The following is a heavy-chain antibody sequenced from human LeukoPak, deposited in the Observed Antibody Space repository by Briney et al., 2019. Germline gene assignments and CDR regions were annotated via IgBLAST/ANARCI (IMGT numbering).Heavy chain of an antibody. J-gene: IGHJ4*02. V-gene: IGHV3-21*01. CDR3: ARDVNYYDSSGYFDY. D-gene: IGHD3-22*01. Sequence: GGSLRLSCAASGFTFSSYTMNWVRQAPGKGLEWVSSISTSSSYIYYADSVKGRFTISRDNAKNSLYLQMNSLRAEDTAVYYCARDVNYYDSSGYFDYWGQGTLVTVSS. CDR2: ISTSSSYI. CDR1: GFTFSSYT.